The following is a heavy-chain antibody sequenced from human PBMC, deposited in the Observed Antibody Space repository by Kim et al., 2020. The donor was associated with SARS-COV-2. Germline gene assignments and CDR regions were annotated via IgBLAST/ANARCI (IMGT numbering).Heavy chain of an antibody. D-gene: IGHD3-10*01. J-gene: IGHJ4*02. V-gene: IGHV3-11*01. CDR3: ARGLGQYGSGSYYPVDF. CDR1: GFTFSDFY. CDR2: ISSSGHIT. Sequence: GGSLRLSCAASGFTFSDFYMTWIRQAPGKGLEWISYISSSGHITYYADSLKGRFTISRDNANNSLYLQIHSLGAEDSAVYYCARGLGQYGSGSYYPVDFWGQGTLLTVSS.